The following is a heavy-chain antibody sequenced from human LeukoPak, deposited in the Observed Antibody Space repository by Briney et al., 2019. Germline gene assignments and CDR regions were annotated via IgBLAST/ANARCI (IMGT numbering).Heavy chain of an antibody. Sequence: SETLSLTCTVSGXSITGYHGSWIRQPPGKGLEWIGYIYSSETTEYKPSLKSRVTISADTSKNQFSLKLTSVTAADTAIYYCARRNDFDIWGQGTMVTVSS. J-gene: IGHJ3*02. V-gene: IGHV4-4*08. CDR1: GXSITGYH. CDR2: IYSSETT. CDR3: ARRNDFDI.